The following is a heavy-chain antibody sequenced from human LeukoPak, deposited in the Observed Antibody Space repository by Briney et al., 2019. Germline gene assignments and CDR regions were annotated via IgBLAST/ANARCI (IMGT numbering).Heavy chain of an antibody. D-gene: IGHD3-9*01. J-gene: IGHJ1*01. V-gene: IGHV3-74*01. CDR3: ARDETATGKLFQH. CDR1: GFTFSSSW. CDR2: IHSDGTTA. Sequence: PGGSLRLSCTASGFTFSSSWVHWVGQAPGKGLVWVSSIHSDGTTATYADSVKGRFTISRDNAKSTLYLQMNSLRAEDTAIYYCARDETATGKLFQHWGQGTLVTVSS.